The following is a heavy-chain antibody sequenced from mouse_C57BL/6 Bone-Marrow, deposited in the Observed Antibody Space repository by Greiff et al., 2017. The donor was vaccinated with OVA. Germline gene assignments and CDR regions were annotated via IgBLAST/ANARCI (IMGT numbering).Heavy chain of an antibody. CDR1: GFTFSDYY. V-gene: IGHV5-12*01. D-gene: IGHD1-1*01. J-gene: IGHJ3*01. CDR2: ISNGGGST. Sequence: EVMLVESGGGLVQPGGSLKLSCAASGFTFSDYYMYWVRQTPEKRLEWVAYISNGGGSTYYPDTVKGRFTISRDNAKNTLYLQMSRLKSEDTAMYYCARVYCSPWAFAYWGQGTLVTVSA. CDR3: ARVYCSPWAFAY.